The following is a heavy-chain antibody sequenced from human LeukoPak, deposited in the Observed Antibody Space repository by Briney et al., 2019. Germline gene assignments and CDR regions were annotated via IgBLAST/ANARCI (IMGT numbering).Heavy chain of an antibody. D-gene: IGHD3-3*01. V-gene: IGHV1-69*05. CDR3: ASREGGDYYDFWSGPIDY. Sequence: ASVKVSCKASGGTFSSYAISWVRQAPGQGLEWMGRIIPIFGTANYAQKFKGRVTITTDESTSTAYMELSSLRSEDTAVYYCASREGGDYYDFWSGPIDYWGQGTLVTVSS. CDR2: IIPIFGTA. CDR1: GGTFSSYA. J-gene: IGHJ4*02.